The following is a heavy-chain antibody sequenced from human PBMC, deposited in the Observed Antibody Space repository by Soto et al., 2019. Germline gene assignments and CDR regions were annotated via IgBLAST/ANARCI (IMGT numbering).Heavy chain of an antibody. V-gene: IGHV4-59*01. J-gene: IGHJ4*02. Sequence: SETLSLTCTFSGGSISSYYWSLIRQPPGKGLEWIGYIYYSGSTNYNPSLKSRVTISVDTSKNQFSLKLSSVTAADTAVYYCARALYGGYDYWGQGTLVTVSS. D-gene: IGHD4-17*01. CDR2: IYYSGST. CDR1: GGSISSYY. CDR3: ARALYGGYDY.